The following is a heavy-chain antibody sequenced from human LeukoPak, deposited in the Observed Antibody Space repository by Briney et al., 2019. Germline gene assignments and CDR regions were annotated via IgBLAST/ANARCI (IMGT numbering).Heavy chain of an antibody. CDR3: ARRRRKIAAAGTEDYFDY. Sequence: GGSLRLSCAASGFTFSSYWMSWVRQAPGKGLEWVANIKQDGSEKYYVDSVKGRFTISRDNAKNSLYLQMNSLRAEDTAVYYCARRRRKIAAAGTEDYFDYWGQGTLVTVSS. J-gene: IGHJ4*02. CDR1: GFTFSSYW. CDR2: IKQDGSEK. D-gene: IGHD6-13*01. V-gene: IGHV3-7*03.